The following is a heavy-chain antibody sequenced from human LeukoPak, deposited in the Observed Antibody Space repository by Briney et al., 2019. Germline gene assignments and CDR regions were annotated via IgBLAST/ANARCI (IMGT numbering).Heavy chain of an antibody. V-gene: IGHV4-38-2*01. D-gene: IGHD3-16*01. Sequence: SETLSLTCAVSGYSISSGYYWGWIRQPPGQGLEWIGSIYHSGSTYYNPSLKSRVTISVDTSKNQFSLKLSSVTAADTAVYYCARTPMINFDYWGQGTLVTVSS. J-gene: IGHJ4*02. CDR2: IYHSGST. CDR1: GYSISSGYY. CDR3: ARTPMINFDY.